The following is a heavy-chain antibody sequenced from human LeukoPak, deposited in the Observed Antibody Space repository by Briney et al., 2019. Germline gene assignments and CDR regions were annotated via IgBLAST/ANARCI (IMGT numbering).Heavy chain of an antibody. V-gene: IGHV4-59*01. CDR1: GGSISSYY. J-gene: IGHJ3*02. CDR3: ARVWFGETDAFDI. Sequence: SETLSLTCTVSGGSISSYYWSWIRQPPGKGLEWIGYIYYSGSTNYNPSLKSRVTISVDTSKNQFSLKLRSVTAADTAVYYCARVWFGETDAFDIWGQGTMVTVSS. CDR2: IYYSGST. D-gene: IGHD3-10*01.